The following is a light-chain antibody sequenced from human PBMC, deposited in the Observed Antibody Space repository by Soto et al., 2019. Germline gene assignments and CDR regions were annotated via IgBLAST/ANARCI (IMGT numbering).Light chain of an antibody. CDR3: QHSYSSPFT. J-gene: IGKJ3*01. Sequence: DIQMTQSPSSLSASVGARVTITCRASQSISSYLNWYQQKPGKAPHLLIYAASSLQSGVPSKFSGSGSWTDFTLTISSLQPEDFATYYCQHSYSSPFTFGPGTKVDIK. CDR1: QSISSY. CDR2: AAS. V-gene: IGKV1-39*01.